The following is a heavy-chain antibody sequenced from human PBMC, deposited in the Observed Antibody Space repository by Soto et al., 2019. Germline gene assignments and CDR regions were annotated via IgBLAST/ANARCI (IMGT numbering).Heavy chain of an antibody. CDR2: ISYSGTT. V-gene: IGHV4-39*01. J-gene: IGHJ4*02. CDR1: GGSISSSSYY. Sequence: PSETLSLTCTVSGGSISSSSYYWGWIRQPPGKGLEWIGTISYSGTTYYNPSLKSRVTISVDTSKNQFSLKLSSVTAADTAVYYCARLYYYDSSGYYPSPVDYWGQGTLVTVSS. D-gene: IGHD3-22*01. CDR3: ARLYYYDSSGYYPSPVDY.